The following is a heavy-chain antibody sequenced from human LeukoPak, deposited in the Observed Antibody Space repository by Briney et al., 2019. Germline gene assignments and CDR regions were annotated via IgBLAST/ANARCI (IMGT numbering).Heavy chain of an antibody. CDR1: GYSFTSYW. J-gene: IGHJ4*02. V-gene: IGHV5-51*01. D-gene: IGHD3-9*01. CDR2: IYPGDSDT. Sequence: GESLKISCKGSGYSFTSYWIGWVRQMPGKGLEWMGIIYPGDSDTRYSPSFQGQVTISADKSISTAYLQWSSLKASDTAMYYCARSPVDFDWLLYHFDYWGQGTLVTVSS. CDR3: ARSPVDFDWLLYHFDY.